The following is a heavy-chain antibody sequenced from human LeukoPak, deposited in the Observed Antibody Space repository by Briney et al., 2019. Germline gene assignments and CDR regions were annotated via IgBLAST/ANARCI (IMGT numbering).Heavy chain of an antibody. J-gene: IGHJ4*02. D-gene: IGHD2-8*01. V-gene: IGHV4-59*07. CDR3: AVRYCTSSMCYVGAVAGYEF. Sequence: PSDTLSLTCTVSHDSISTYSWSWIRQPPGKGLEWLGYVSYSGTTNYNPSLKSRVTMSVDTSKSQFSLTLRSVTAADTAVYYCAVRYCTSSMCYVGAVAGYEFWGQGALVTVSS. CDR1: HDSISTYS. CDR2: VSYSGTT.